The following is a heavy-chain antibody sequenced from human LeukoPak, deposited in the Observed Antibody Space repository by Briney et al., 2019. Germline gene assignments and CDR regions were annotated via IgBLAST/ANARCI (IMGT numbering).Heavy chain of an antibody. J-gene: IGHJ4*02. CDR2: IIPILGTA. V-gene: IGHV1-69*13. Sequence: ASVTVSCTASGGTFSSYAISWVRQAPGQGLEWMGGIIPILGTANYAQKFQGRVTITADESTSTAYMELSSLRSEDTAVYYCASLGSGSSSWYPFDYWGQGTLVTVSS. D-gene: IGHD6-13*01. CDR3: ASLGSGSSSWYPFDY. CDR1: GGTFSSYA.